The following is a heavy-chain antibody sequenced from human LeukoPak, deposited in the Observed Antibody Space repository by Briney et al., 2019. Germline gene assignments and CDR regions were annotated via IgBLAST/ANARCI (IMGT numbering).Heavy chain of an antibody. J-gene: IGHJ4*02. V-gene: IGHV4-34*01. CDR2: INHSGST. CDR1: GGSFSGYY. D-gene: IGHD2-15*01. CDR3: ARGRYCSGGSCYSVYDY. Sequence: PSETLSLTCAVYGGSFSGYYWSWIRQPPGKGLEWIGEINHSGSTNYNPSLKSRVTISVDTSKSQFSLKLSSVTAADTAVYYCARGRYCSGGSCYSVYDYWGQGTLVTVSS.